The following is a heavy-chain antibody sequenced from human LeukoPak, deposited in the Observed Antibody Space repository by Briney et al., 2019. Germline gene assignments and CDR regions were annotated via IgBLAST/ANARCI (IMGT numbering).Heavy chain of an antibody. CDR1: GHTFTGYY. CDR2: INPNSGGT. Sequence: ASVKVSCKASGHTFTGYYMHWVRQAPGQGLEWMGWINPNSGGTNYAQKFQGRVTMTRDTSISTAYMELSRLRSDDTAVYYCARPMYYYDSSGYSNPFDYWGQGTLVTVSS. J-gene: IGHJ4*02. V-gene: IGHV1-2*02. CDR3: ARPMYYYDSSGYSNPFDY. D-gene: IGHD3-22*01.